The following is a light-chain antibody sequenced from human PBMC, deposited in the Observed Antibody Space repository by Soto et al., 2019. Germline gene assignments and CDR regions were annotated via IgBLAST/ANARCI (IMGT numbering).Light chain of an antibody. V-gene: IGKV3-20*01. J-gene: IGKJ1*01. CDR3: QQYGSSPET. Sequence: EIVLTQSPVTLSLSRGQRTTLSCVASQSVSSAYLAWYQQKPGQAPRLLIYDVSSRATGIPDRFSGSGSGTDLTLTVSRLEPEDFAVYYCQQYGSSPETFGQGTKVDIK. CDR1: QSVSSAY. CDR2: DVS.